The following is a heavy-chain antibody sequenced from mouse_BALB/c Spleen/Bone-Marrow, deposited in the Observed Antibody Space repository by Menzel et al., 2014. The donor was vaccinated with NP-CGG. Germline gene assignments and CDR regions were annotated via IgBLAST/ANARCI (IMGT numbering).Heavy chain of an antibody. J-gene: IGHJ1*01. V-gene: IGHV14-3*02. CDR3: ARYRYTWYFDV. CDR1: GFNIKDTY. D-gene: IGHD2-14*01. Sequence: EVQLQQSGAELVKPGASVKLSCTASGFNIKDTYMHWVKQRPEQGLEWIGRIDPANGNTKYDPKFQGKATVTADTSSNTAYLQLSSLTSEDTAVDYCARYRYTWYFDVWGAGTTVTVSS. CDR2: IDPANGNT.